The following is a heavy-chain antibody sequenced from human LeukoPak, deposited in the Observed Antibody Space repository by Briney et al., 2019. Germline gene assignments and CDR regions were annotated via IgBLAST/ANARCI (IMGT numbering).Heavy chain of an antibody. CDR2: INPNSGGT. J-gene: IGHJ4*02. Sequence: ASVKVSCKASGYTFTSYDINWVRQAPGQGLEWMGWINPNSGGTNYAQKFQGRVTMTRDTSISTAYMELSRLRSDDTAVYYCAKGIADDYWGQGTLVTVSS. D-gene: IGHD6-13*01. CDR1: GYTFTSYD. CDR3: AKGIADDY. V-gene: IGHV1-2*02.